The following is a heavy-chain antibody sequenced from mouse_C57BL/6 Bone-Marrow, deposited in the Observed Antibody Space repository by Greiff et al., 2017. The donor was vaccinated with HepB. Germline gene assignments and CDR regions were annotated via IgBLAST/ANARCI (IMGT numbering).Heavy chain of an antibody. V-gene: IGHV1-78*01. D-gene: IGHD1-1*01. CDR2: IYPRDGST. CDR3: ARAYYGSRGYWYFDV. J-gene: IGHJ1*03. CDR1: GYTFTDHT. Sequence: QVQLQQSDAELVKPGASVKISCKVSGYTFTDHTIHWMKQRPEQGLEWIGYIYPRDGSTKYNEKFKGKATLTVDQSSSTAYMHLNSLTSEDSAVYYCARAYYGSRGYWYFDVWGTGTTVTVSS.